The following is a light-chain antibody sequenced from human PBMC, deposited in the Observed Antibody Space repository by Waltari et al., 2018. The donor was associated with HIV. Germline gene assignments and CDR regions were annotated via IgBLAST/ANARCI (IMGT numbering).Light chain of an antibody. J-gene: IGLJ1*01. CDR3: AAWDDSLNGYV. CDR1: SSNIGHTT. V-gene: IGLV1-44*01. CDR2: NNN. Sequence: QSVLTQPPSASGTPGPRVTISCSGSSSNIGHTTVNWYQQLPGTAPKLLIYNNNQRPSGVPDRFSGSKSDTSASLAISGLQSEDEADYYCAAWDDSLNGYVFGTGTKVIVL.